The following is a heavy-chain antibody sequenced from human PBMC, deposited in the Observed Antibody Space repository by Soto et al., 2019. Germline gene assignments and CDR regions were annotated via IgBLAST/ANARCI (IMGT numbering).Heavy chain of an antibody. D-gene: IGHD2-21*01. Sequence: QVQLVQSGAEVKKPGASVKVSCKASGYTFTDYFIHWVRQAPGQGLEWMRWINPKSGGTNYAPNIQGGVTMTRDTSASTAYMELTWLRLGATGVLLCARPRPSLAIQDAHWDQGTLVT. J-gene: IGHJ4*02. CDR1: GYTFTDYF. CDR3: ARPRPSLAIQDAH. CDR2: INPKSGGT. V-gene: IGHV1-2*02.